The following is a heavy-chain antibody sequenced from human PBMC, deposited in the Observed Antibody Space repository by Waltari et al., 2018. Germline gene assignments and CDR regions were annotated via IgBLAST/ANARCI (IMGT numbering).Heavy chain of an antibody. V-gene: IGHV3-30*02. CDR2: IRYDGSNK. CDR1: GFTFSSYG. J-gene: IGHJ4*02. CDR3: AKGGIVGAPGPFDY. Sequence: QVQLVESGGGVVQPGGSLRLSCAASGFTFSSYGMHWVRQAPGKGLEWVAFIRYDGSNKYYADSVKGRFTISRDNSKNTLYLQMNSLRAEDTAVYYCAKGGIVGAPGPFDYWGQGTLVTVSS. D-gene: IGHD1-26*01.